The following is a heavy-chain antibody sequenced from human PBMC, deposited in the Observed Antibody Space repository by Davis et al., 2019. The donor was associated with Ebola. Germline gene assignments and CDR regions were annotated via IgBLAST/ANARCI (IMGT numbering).Heavy chain of an antibody. D-gene: IGHD6-6*01. CDR3: AREVWYSSSSWFDP. Sequence: MPSETLSLTCAVYGRSFSGYYWSWIRQPPGKGLEWIGEINHSGSTNYNPSLKSRVTISVDTSKNQFSLKLSSVTAADTAVYYCAREVWYSSSSWFDPWGQGTLVTVSS. V-gene: IGHV4-34*01. CDR1: GRSFSGYY. CDR2: INHSGST. J-gene: IGHJ5*02.